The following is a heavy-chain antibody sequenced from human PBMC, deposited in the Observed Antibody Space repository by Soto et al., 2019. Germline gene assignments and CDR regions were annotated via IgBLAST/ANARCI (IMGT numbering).Heavy chain of an antibody. CDR1: GGSMSEYF. CDR3: ARDGYDGSGSPYPAY. Sequence: LETLSLTCSVSGGSMSEYFWSWIRQSPGKGLEWIGYIYYLGSTDYNPSLKSRVTVSVDTSKRQFSLRLTSVTAADTAVYYCARDGYDGSGSPYPAYWGPGTQVTVSS. V-gene: IGHV4-59*01. D-gene: IGHD3-10*01. CDR2: IYYLGST. J-gene: IGHJ4*02.